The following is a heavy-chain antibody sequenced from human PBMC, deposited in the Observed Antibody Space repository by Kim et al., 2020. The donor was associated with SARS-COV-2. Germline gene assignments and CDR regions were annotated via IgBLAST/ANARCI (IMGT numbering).Heavy chain of an antibody. V-gene: IGHV4-59*01. Sequence: NPSLSSRGNISVDTSKNQFSLKLSSVTAADTAVYYCARLQLWCSYYYDMDVWGQGTTVTVSS. D-gene: IGHD5-18*01. J-gene: IGHJ6*02. CDR3: ARLQLWCSYYYDMDV.